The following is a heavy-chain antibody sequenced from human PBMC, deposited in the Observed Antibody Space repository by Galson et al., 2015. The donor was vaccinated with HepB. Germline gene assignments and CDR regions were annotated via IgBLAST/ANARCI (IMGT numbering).Heavy chain of an antibody. Sequence: QSGAEVKKPGESLKISCKGSGYSFTSYWIGWVRQMPGKGLEWMGIIYPGDSDTRYSPSFQGQVTISADKSISTAYLQWSSLKASDTAMYYCARGAYCGGDCYSTPPPDDAFDIWGQGTMVTVSS. J-gene: IGHJ3*02. CDR3: ARGAYCGGDCYSTPPPDDAFDI. V-gene: IGHV5-51*03. CDR1: GYSFTSYW. CDR2: IYPGDSDT. D-gene: IGHD2-21*01.